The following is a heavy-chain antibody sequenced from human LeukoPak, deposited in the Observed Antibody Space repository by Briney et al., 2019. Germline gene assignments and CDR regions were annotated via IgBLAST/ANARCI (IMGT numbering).Heavy chain of an antibody. V-gene: IGHV3-23*01. J-gene: IGHJ4*02. CDR3: AGSLSGSYYFDY. Sequence: GGSLRLSCAASGFTFSSYAMSWVRQAPGKGLEWVSAISGSGGSTYYADSVKGRFTISRDNSKNTLYLQMNSLRAEVTAVYYCAGSLSGSYYFDYWGQGTLVTVSS. D-gene: IGHD1-26*01. CDR2: ISGSGGST. CDR1: GFTFSSYA.